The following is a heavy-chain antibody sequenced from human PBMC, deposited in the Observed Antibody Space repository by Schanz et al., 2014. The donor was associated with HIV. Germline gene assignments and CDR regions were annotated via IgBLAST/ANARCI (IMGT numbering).Heavy chain of an antibody. CDR3: ARDLGIVVVPATGAGMDV. CDR1: GFTFSSYA. J-gene: IGHJ6*02. CDR2: ISGNSGHT. D-gene: IGHD2-2*01. V-gene: IGHV3-23*01. Sequence: EVQLLESGGGLVQPGGSLRLSCAASGFTFSSYAMSWVRQAPGKGLEWVSGISGNSGHTWYADSVKGRFTISRDNSKNTLYLQMNSPRAEDTAVYYCARDLGIVVVPATGAGMDVWGQGTTVTVSS.